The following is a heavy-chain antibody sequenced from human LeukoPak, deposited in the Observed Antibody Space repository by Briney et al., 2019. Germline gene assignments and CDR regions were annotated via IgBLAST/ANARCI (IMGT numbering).Heavy chain of an antibody. CDR2: ISSSGSTI. D-gene: IGHD6-13*01. CDR3: ARESSSSWPLYYYYGMDV. Sequence: PGGSLRLSCAASGFTSSSYEMNWVRQAPGKGLEWVSYISSSGSTIYYADSVKGRFTISRDNAKNSLYLQMNSLRAEDTAVYYCARESSSSWPLYYYYGMDVWGQGTTVTVSS. CDR1: GFTSSSYE. J-gene: IGHJ6*02. V-gene: IGHV3-48*03.